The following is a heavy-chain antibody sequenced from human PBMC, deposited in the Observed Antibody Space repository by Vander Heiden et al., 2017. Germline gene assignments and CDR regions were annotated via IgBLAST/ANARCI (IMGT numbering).Heavy chain of an antibody. V-gene: IGHV4-34*01. CDR3: ARQTYFYSGMDV. J-gene: IGHJ6*02. CDR2: INQSGST. CDR1: GGSFSGYS. Sequence: QEQLHQWRAGLLKPSETLSLTCGVSGGSFSGYSLIWLRQSPGKGLEWIGEINQSGSTIYNPSLKSRATISVDTSKNQISLNVRSVTAADTALYYCARQTYFYSGMDVWGPGTPVTVSS.